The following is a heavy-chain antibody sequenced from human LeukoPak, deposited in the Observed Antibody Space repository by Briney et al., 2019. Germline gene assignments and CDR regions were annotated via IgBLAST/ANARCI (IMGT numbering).Heavy chain of an antibody. CDR2: ISGSGGST. Sequence: GGSLRLSCAASGFTFSSYAMSWVRQTPGKGLEWVSAISGSGGSTYYADSVKGRFTISRDNSKNTLYLQMNSLRAEDTAVYYCAKEQVYYDSSGYPYNWFDPWGQGTLVTVSS. CDR1: GFTFSSYA. V-gene: IGHV3-23*01. J-gene: IGHJ5*02. D-gene: IGHD3-22*01. CDR3: AKEQVYYDSSGYPYNWFDP.